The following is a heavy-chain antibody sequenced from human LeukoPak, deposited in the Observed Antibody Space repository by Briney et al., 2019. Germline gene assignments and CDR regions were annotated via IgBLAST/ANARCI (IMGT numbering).Heavy chain of an antibody. CDR3: AKSDYDSSGYYNAFDI. J-gene: IGHJ3*02. D-gene: IGHD3-22*01. V-gene: IGHV3-48*04. Sequence: GGSLRLSCAASGFTFSSYSMNWVRQAPGKGLEWVSYISSSSSSIYYADSVKGRFTISRDNSKNSLYLQMNSLRTEDTALYYCAKSDYDSSGYYNAFDIWGQGTMVTVSS. CDR1: GFTFSSYS. CDR2: ISSSSSSI.